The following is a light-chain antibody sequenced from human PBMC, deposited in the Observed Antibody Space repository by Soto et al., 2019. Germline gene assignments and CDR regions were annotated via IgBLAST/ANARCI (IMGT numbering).Light chain of an antibody. J-gene: IGLJ1*01. CDR2: DVT. V-gene: IGLV2-14*01. CDR3: GSYATGGAYV. Sequence: QSVLTQPASMSGSPGQSITISCTGTSSDVGGYNAVSWYQQHPGKAPKLMIYDVTNRPSGASNRFSGSKSGNTASLTISGLQAEDEADYYCGSYATGGAYVFGTGTKVTVL. CDR1: SSDVGGYNA.